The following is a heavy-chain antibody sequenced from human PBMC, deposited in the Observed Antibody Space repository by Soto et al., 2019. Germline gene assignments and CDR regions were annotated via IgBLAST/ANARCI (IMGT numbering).Heavy chain of an antibody. CDR2: ISGSGGST. CDR1: GFTFSSYA. V-gene: IGHV3-23*01. Sequence: PGGSLRLSCAASGFTFSSYAMSWVRQAPGKGLEWVSAISGSGGSTYYADSVKGRFTISRDNSKNTLYLQMNSLRIEDTAVYYCAKSLSSSWYPEPDYWGQGTLVTVSS. CDR3: AKSLSSSWYPEPDY. D-gene: IGHD6-13*01. J-gene: IGHJ4*02.